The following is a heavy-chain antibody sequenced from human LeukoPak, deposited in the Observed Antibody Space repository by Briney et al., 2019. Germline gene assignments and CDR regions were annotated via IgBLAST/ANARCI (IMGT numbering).Heavy chain of an antibody. CDR3: ARGLRYCSGGSCYWFDP. J-gene: IGHJ5*02. CDR2: ISGSGGST. V-gene: IGHV3-23*01. Sequence: GGSLRLSCAASGFTFSSYAMSWVRQAPGKGLEWVSAISGSGGSTYYADSVKGRFTVSRDYAKNTLHLQMNSLRAEDTAVYYCARGLRYCSGGSCYWFDPWGQGTLVTVSS. D-gene: IGHD2-15*01. CDR1: GFTFSSYA.